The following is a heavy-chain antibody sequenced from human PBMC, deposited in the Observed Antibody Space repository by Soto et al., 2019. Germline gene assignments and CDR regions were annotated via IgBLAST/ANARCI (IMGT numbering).Heavy chain of an antibody. J-gene: IGHJ4*02. CDR1: GDSISAYS. Sequence: PSETLSLTCTVSGDSISAYSWSWVRQPPGKGLEWIGNIHYNGNTKYSPSLKSRVTMSVDTSKNHFSLRLISVTAADTAIYFRAREGNLGRWLQPLDFWGQGTLVTVSS. D-gene: IGHD5-12*01. V-gene: IGHV4-59*01. CDR3: AREGNLGRWLQPLDF. CDR2: IHYNGNT.